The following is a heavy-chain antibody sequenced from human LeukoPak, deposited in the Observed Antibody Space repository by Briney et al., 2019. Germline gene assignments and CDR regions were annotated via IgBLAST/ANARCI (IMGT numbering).Heavy chain of an antibody. V-gene: IGHV3-21*01. CDR2: ISSSSSYI. CDR1: GFIFSSYS. CDR3: ARDLPELGPRYYYYGMDV. D-gene: IGHD7-27*01. J-gene: IGHJ6*02. Sequence: GGSLRLSCAASGFIFSSYSMNWVRQAPGKGLEWVSSISSSSSYIYYADSVKGRFTISRDNAKNSLYLQMNSLRAEDTAVYYCARDLPELGPRYYYYGMDVWGQGTTVTVSS.